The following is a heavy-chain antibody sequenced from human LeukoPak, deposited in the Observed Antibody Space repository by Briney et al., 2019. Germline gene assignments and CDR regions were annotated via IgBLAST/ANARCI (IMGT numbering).Heavy chain of an antibody. V-gene: IGHV3-23*01. Sequence: PGGSLRLSCAASGFTFSNAWMSWVRQAPGKGLEWVSGISGSGASTYYADSVKGRFTISRDNPKNTLYMQMNSLRAEDTAVYYCAELGITMIGGVWGKGTTVTISS. J-gene: IGHJ6*04. D-gene: IGHD3-10*02. CDR3: AELGITMIGGV. CDR1: GFTFSNAW. CDR2: ISGSGAST.